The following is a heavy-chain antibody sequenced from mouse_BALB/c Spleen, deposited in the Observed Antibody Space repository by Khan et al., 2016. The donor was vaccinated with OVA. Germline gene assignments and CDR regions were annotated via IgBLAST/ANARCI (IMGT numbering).Heavy chain of an antibody. CDR1: GFSLKNYG. Sequence: QVQLKESGPGLAVPSQSLSITCTVSGFSLKNYGVSWVRQPPGKGLEWLGVIWGDGSTNYHSALISRLSISNDNSKSQVFLKLNSLQIDDTATYYCVKLYYYRYLYFDYWGQGITLTVSS. D-gene: IGHD2-14*01. J-gene: IGHJ2*01. CDR2: IWGDGST. CDR3: VKLYYYRYLYFDY. V-gene: IGHV2-3*01.